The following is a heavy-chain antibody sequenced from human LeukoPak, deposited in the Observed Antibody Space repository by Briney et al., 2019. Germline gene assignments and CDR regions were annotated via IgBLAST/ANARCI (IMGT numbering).Heavy chain of an antibody. CDR3: ARYIAAAGPAYYYYYYMDV. CDR1: GGSISSHY. Sequence: SETLSLTCTVSGGSISSHYWSWIRQPPGKGLEWIGYIYYSGSTNYNPSLKSRVTISVDTSKNQSSLKLSSVTAADTAVYYCARYIAAAGPAYYYYYYMDVWGKGTTVTVSS. D-gene: IGHD6-13*01. CDR2: IYYSGST. J-gene: IGHJ6*03. V-gene: IGHV4-59*11.